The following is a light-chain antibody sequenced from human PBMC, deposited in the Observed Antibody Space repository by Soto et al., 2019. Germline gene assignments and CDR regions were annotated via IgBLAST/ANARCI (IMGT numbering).Light chain of an antibody. CDR1: QGISSY. CDR2: AAS. V-gene: IGKV1-9*01. Sequence: DIQLTQSPSFLSASVGDRVTITCRASQGISSYLAWYQQKPGKAPKLLIYAASTLQSGVPSRFSGSGSGTEIPLTTSSLQPEDFATYYCQQLNSYPRTFGQGTKVEIK. CDR3: QQLNSYPRT. J-gene: IGKJ1*01.